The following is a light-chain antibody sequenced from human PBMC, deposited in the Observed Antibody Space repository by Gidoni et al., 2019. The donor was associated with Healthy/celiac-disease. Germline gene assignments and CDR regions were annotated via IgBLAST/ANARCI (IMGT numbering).Light chain of an antibody. Sequence: DIELTQSPSTLSLSAGERATLTCRASQNISSSYLVCYQQTPGQAPRLLIYGAYSRATGIPDRCSGSGSGTDFTLTISRLEPEDFAVYYCQQYGSSPWTFGQGTKVEIK. CDR1: QNISSSY. J-gene: IGKJ1*01. V-gene: IGKV3-20*01. CDR2: GAY. CDR3: QQYGSSPWT.